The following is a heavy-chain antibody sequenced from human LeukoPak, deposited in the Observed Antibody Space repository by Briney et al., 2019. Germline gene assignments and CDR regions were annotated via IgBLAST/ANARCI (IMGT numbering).Heavy chain of an antibody. V-gene: IGHV4-59*01. CDR3: ATCGGDCFGAFDI. Sequence: SETLSLTCTVSGGSISSYYWSWIRQPPGKGLEWIGYIYYSGSTNYNPSLKSRVTISVDTSKNQFSLKPSPVTAADTAVYYCATCGGDCFGAFDIWGQGTMVTVSS. CDR2: IYYSGST. J-gene: IGHJ3*02. CDR1: GGSISSYY. D-gene: IGHD2-21*02.